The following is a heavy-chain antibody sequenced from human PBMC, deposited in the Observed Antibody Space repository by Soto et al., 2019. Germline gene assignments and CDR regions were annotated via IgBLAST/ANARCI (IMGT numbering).Heavy chain of an antibody. CDR1: GFTFSSYA. CDR3: AKDPRDYDFWSGYYRASYFDY. D-gene: IGHD3-3*01. J-gene: IGHJ4*02. CDR2: ISGSGGST. Sequence: GSLRLSCAASGFTFSSYAMHWVRQAPGKGLEWVSAISGSGGSTYYADSVKGRFTISRDNSKNTLYLQMNSLRAEDTAVYYCAKDPRDYDFWSGYYRASYFDYWGQGTLVTVSS. V-gene: IGHV3-23*01.